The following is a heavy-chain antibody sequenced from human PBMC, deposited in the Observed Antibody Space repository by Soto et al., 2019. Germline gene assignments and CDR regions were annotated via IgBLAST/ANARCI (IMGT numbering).Heavy chain of an antibody. Sequence: QVQLQESGPGLVKPSGTLSLTCAVSGGSISSSNWWSWVRQPPGKGREWIVEIYHSGSTNYNPSLQSRVTISVDKSKNQFSLKLSSVTAADTAVYYCARDRHYYDSSGYLYYYYGMDVWGQGTTVTVSS. V-gene: IGHV4-4*02. D-gene: IGHD3-22*01. CDR3: ARDRHYYDSSGYLYYYYGMDV. J-gene: IGHJ6*02. CDR1: GGSISSSNW. CDR2: IYHSGST.